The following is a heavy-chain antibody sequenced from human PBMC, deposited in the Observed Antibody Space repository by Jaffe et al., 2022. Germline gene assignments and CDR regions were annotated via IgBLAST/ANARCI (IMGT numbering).Heavy chain of an antibody. J-gene: IGHJ6*03. CDR1: GFTFSTYT. CDR2: ISSSSSYI. Sequence: EVQLVESGGGLVKPGGSLRLSCAASGFTFSTYTMNWVRQAPGKGLEWVSSISSSSSYIYYADSVKGRFTISRDNAKNSLSLQMNSLRAEDTAVYYCARASDYMDVWGKGTTVTVSS. CDR3: ARASDYMDV. V-gene: IGHV3-21*01.